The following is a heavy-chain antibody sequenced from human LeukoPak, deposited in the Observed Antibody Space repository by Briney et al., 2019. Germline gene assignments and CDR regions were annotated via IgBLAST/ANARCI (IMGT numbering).Heavy chain of an antibody. CDR3: ARDLGTVTLNAFDI. J-gene: IGHJ3*02. D-gene: IGHD4-17*01. V-gene: IGHV1-24*01. CDR2: FDPEDGET. CDR1: GYTLTELS. Sequence: GASVKVSCKVSGYTLTELSMHWVRQAPGKGLEWMGGFDPEDGETIYAQKFQGRVTMTRDMSTSTVYMELSSLRSEDTAVYYCARDLGTVTLNAFDIWGQGTMVTVSS.